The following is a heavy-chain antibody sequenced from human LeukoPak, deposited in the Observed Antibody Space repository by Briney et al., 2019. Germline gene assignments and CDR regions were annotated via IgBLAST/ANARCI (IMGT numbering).Heavy chain of an antibody. CDR1: GYTFTSYG. D-gene: IGHD2-2*01. CDR2: IIPIFGTA. CDR3: ASFGCSSTSCYQVGGWFDP. Sequence: GASVKVSCKASGYTFTSYGISWVRQAPGQGLEWMGGIIPIFGTANYAQKFQGRVTITADESTSTAYMELSSLRSEDTAVYYCASFGCSSTSCYQVGGWFDPWGQGTLVTVSS. J-gene: IGHJ5*02. V-gene: IGHV1-69*13.